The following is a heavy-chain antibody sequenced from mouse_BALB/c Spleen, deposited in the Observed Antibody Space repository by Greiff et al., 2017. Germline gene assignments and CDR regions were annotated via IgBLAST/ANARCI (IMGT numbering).Heavy chain of an antibody. CDR2: INPNNGGT. V-gene: IGHV1-18*01. CDR3: ARAARATQAMDY. D-gene: IGHD3-1*01. Sequence: VQLKESGPELVKPGASVKIPCKASGYTFTDYNMDWVKQSHGKSLEWIGDINPNNGGTIYNQKFKGKATLTVDKSSSTAYMELRSLTSEDTAVYYCARAARATQAMDYWGQGTSVTVSS. CDR1: GYTFTDYN. J-gene: IGHJ4*01.